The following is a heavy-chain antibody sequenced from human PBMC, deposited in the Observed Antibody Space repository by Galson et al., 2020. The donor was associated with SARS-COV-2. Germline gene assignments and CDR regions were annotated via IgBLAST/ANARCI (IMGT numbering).Heavy chain of an antibody. D-gene: IGHD4-17*01. CDR2: IYGSGAT. V-gene: IGHV4-30-2*06. J-gene: IGHJ4*02. CDR3: ARARNDYGDYILDY. CDR1: GGSTSSGVSS. Sequence: ASETLSLTCDVSGGSTSSGVSSWSWIRQSPGKGLEWIGYIYGSGATYYKSSLKSRVTISIDRSKSQFSLKLSSVTAADTAVYYCARARNDYGDYILDYWGQGTLVTVSS.